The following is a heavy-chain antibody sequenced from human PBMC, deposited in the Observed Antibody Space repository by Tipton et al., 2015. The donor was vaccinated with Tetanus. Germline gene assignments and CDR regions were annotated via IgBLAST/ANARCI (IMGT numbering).Heavy chain of an antibody. D-gene: IGHD6-25*01. V-gene: IGHV1-2*02. CDR2: INPNSGGT. CDR1: GYTFTGYY. Sequence: QPVQSGPEVKKPGASVKVSCKASGYTFTGYYMHWVRQAPGQGLEWMGWINPNSGGTNYAQKFQGRVTMTRDTSISTVYLELNRLIYNDTAVYYCARLGGIQRHFDRWGPGTLVIVSS. CDR3: ARLGGIQRHFDR. J-gene: IGHJ2*01.